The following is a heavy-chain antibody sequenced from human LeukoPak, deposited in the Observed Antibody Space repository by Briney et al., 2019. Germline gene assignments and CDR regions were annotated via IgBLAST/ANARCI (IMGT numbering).Heavy chain of an antibody. Sequence: PGGSLRLSCAASGFTFDDYGMSWVRQAPGKGLEWVSSISSSSSYIYYADSVKGRFTISRDNAKNSLYLQMNSLRAEDTAVYYCARGQDFWSGYYKKGLVAFDIWGQGTMVTVSS. CDR3: ARGQDFWSGYYKKGLVAFDI. D-gene: IGHD3-3*01. CDR1: GFTFDDYG. V-gene: IGHV3-21*01. CDR2: ISSSSSYI. J-gene: IGHJ3*02.